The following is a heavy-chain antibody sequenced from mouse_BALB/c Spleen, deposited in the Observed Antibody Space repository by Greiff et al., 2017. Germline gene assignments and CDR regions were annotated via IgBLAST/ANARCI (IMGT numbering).Heavy chain of an antibody. Sequence: EVKLVESGGGLVQPGGSRKLSCAASGFTFSSFGMHWVRQAPEKGLEWVAYISSGSSTTYYADTVKGRFTISRDNPKNTLFLQMTSLRSEDTAMYYCARWDGCYDYWGQGTTLTVSS. J-gene: IGHJ2*01. D-gene: IGHD2-3*01. CDR1: GFTFSSFG. CDR2: ISSGSSTT. V-gene: IGHV5-17*02. CDR3: ARWDGCYDY.